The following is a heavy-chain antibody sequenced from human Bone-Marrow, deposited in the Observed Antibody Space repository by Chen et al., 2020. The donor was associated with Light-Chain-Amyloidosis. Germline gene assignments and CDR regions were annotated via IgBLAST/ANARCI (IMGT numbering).Heavy chain of an antibody. Sequence: QVQLQESGPGLEKPSETLSLTCAVSGYSISSGYYWGWIRQPPGKGLEWIGSIYHSGSTYYNPSLKSRVTISVDTSKNQFSLKLSSVTAADTAVYYCARDLNWGWTFGAFDIWGQGTMVTVSS. V-gene: IGHV4-38-2*02. CDR2: IYHSGST. J-gene: IGHJ3*02. CDR3: ARDLNWGWTFGAFDI. D-gene: IGHD7-27*01. CDR1: GYSISSGYY.